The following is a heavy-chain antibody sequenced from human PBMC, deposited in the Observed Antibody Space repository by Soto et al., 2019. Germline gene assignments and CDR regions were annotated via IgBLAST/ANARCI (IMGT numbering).Heavy chain of an antibody. D-gene: IGHD1-26*01. CDR3: ARVGATYLVYAFDI. CDR1: GGSFSGYY. V-gene: IGHV4-34*01. J-gene: IGHJ3*02. Sequence: SETLSLTCAVYGGSFSGYYWSWIRQPPGKGLEWIGEINHSGSTNYNPSLKSRVTISVDTSKNQFSLKLSSVTAADTAVYYCARVGATYLVYAFDIWGQGTMVTVSS. CDR2: INHSGST.